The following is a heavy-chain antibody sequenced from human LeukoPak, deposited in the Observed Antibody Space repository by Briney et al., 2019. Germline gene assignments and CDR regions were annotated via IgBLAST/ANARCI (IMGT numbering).Heavy chain of an antibody. CDR1: GFTFSSYA. J-gene: IGHJ6*03. CDR2: ISGSGGST. V-gene: IGHV3-23*01. D-gene: IGHD6-6*01. CDR3: TSSSSRGIYYYYYMDV. Sequence: PGGSLRLSCAASGFTFSSYAMSWVRQAPGEGLEWVSAISGSGGSTYYADSVKGRFTISRDNSKNTLYLQMNSLRAEDTAVYYCTSSSSRGIYYYYYMDVWGKGTTVTVSS.